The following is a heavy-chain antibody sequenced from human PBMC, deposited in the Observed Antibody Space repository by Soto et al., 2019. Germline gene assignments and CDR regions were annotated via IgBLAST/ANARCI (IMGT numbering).Heavy chain of an antibody. D-gene: IGHD4-17*01. Sequence: TLSLTCTVSGGSVRSGGYYWGWVRQHPGKGLGWIGYIHYSGTTHYNPSLRSRPSISLDTSQNTFSLTLTSMTVADSAIYYCARGRVGLREPIDPFDLWGPGKKVTVSS. V-gene: IGHV4-31*03. J-gene: IGHJ3*01. CDR1: GGSVRSGGYY. CDR2: IHYSGTT. CDR3: ARGRVGLREPIDPFDL.